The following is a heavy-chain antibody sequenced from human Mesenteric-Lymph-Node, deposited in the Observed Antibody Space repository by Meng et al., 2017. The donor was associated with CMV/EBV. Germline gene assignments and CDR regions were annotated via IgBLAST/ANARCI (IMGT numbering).Heavy chain of an antibody. V-gene: IGHV3-30*02. Sequence: GGSLRLSCVGSGFTFGSYGMHWVRQVPGKGLEWVAFMGYHGRSQLLADPVKGRFTVSRDNTKNTLYLQMNSLRDEDTALYYCAKAAIFGVPKGPWGQGTLVTVSS. D-gene: IGHD3-3*01. J-gene: IGHJ5*02. CDR3: AKAAIFGVPKGP. CDR1: GFTFGSYG. CDR2: MGYHGRSQ.